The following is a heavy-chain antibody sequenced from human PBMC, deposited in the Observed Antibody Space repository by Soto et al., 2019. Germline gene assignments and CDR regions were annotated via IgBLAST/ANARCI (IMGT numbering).Heavy chain of an antibody. CDR2: ISYDGHSE. CDR1: GFIFSTYA. V-gene: IGHV3-30-3*01. J-gene: IGHJ6*02. Sequence: QVQLVESGGGVVQPERSLRLSCAASGFIFSTYAMHWVRQAPGKGLEWVALISYDGHSEYYEDSVKGRFMISRDDSENTIYLQIIGHRVEDTAVYYCARDSGIVLVPVSSMDVWGQGATVTVS. D-gene: IGHD2-2*01. CDR3: ARDSGIVLVPVSSMDV.